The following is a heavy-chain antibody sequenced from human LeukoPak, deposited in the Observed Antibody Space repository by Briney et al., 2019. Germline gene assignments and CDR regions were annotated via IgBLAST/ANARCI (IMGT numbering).Heavy chain of an antibody. Sequence: SETLSLTFTVSGGSISSYYWSWIRQPPGKGLEWIGYIYYSGSTNYSPSLKSRVTISVDTSKNQFSLKLSSVTAADTAVYYCARVNDSGSYFDYWGQGTLVTVSS. V-gene: IGHV4-59*01. J-gene: IGHJ4*02. D-gene: IGHD1-26*01. CDR1: GGSISSYY. CDR2: IYYSGST. CDR3: ARVNDSGSYFDY.